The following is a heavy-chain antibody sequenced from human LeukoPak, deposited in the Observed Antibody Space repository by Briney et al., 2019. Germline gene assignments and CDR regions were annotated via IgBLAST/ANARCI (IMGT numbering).Heavy chain of an antibody. CDR1: GGSISSGGYY. J-gene: IGHJ3*02. D-gene: IGHD6-19*01. CDR3: AREIAVAGSAFDI. Sequence: SGTLSLTCTVSGGSISSGGYYWSWIRQPPGKGLEWIGYIYHSGSTYYNPSLKSRVTISVDRSKNQFSLKLSSVTAADTAVYYCAREIAVAGSAFDIWGQGTMVAVSS. V-gene: IGHV4-30-2*01. CDR2: IYHSGST.